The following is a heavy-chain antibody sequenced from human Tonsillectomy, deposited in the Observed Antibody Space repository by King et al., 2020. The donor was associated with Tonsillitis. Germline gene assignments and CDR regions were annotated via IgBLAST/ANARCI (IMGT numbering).Heavy chain of an antibody. V-gene: IGHV3-21*01. CDR2: IGRSTSYR. D-gene: IGHD2-8*01. Sequence: VQLVESGGGLVKPGGSLRLSCAASGFTFRSYGMSWVRQAPGKGLEWVSSIGRSTSYRYYAVSVKGRFTISRDNAKNSLYLQMNSLRAEDTAVYYCARDTGMGFDFWGQGTLVTVSS. CDR1: GFTFRSYG. CDR3: ARDTGMGFDF. J-gene: IGHJ4*02.